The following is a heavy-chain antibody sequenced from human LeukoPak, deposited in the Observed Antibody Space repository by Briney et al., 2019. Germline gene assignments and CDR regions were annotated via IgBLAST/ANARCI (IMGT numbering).Heavy chain of an antibody. J-gene: IGHJ4*02. CDR1: GYTFTSYA. V-gene: IGHV7-4-1*02. D-gene: IGHD3-10*01. Sequence: GASVKVSCKASGYTFTSYAMNWVRQAPGQGLEWMGWINTNTGNPTYAQGFTERFVFSLDTSVSTAYLQISSLKAEDTAVYYCARTVDDYYGSGSYWGGAFDYWGQGTLVTVSS. CDR2: INTNTGNP. CDR3: ARTVDDYYGSGSYWGGAFDY.